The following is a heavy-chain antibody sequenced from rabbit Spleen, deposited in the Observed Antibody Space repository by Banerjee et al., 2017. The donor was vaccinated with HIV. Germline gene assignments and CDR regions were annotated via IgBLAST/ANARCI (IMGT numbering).Heavy chain of an antibody. D-gene: IGHD8-1*01. CDR3: ARDTGTSFSTYSMDL. CDR2: IDPIFGTT. CDR1: GFDFSSYG. V-gene: IGHV1S47*01. J-gene: IGHJ6*01. Sequence: EQLVESGGGLVQPEGSLKLSCKASGFDFSSYGVSWVRQAPGKGLEWIGYIDPIFGTTANARRVNDRFTIDSHNAQNTLYLHLNSMTAAATATYFCARDTGTSFSTYSMDLWGPGTLVTVS.